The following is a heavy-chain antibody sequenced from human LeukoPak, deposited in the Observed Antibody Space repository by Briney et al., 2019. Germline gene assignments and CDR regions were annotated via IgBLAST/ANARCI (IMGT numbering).Heavy chain of an antibody. CDR2: ISSSSSTI. V-gene: IGHV3-48*01. D-gene: IGHD6-19*01. CDR1: GFTFSAYE. J-gene: IGHJ5*02. Sequence: GGSLRLSCAVSGFTFSAYEMNWVRQAPGKGLEWVSYISSSSSTIYYADSVKGRFTISRDNAKNSLYLQMNSLRAEDAAVYYCARDPQWQVPGWFDPWGQGTLVTVSS. CDR3: ARDPQWQVPGWFDP.